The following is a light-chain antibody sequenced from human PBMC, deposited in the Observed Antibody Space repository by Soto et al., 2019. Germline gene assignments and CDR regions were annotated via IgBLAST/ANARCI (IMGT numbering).Light chain of an antibody. CDR3: QHRYNWPLT. CDR2: DAS. J-gene: IGKJ4*01. Sequence: EIVLTQSPATLSLSPGERATLSCRASQSIDSYLAWYQQKPGQAPRLLVYDASNRATGIPGRFSGSGSGTDFTLTISSLEPEDFAVYYCQHRYNWPLTFGGGTKVEIK. V-gene: IGKV3-11*01. CDR1: QSIDSY.